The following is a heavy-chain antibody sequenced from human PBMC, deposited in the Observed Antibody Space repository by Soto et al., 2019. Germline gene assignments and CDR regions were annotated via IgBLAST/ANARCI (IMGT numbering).Heavy chain of an antibody. V-gene: IGHV3-33*01. CDR1: GFTFSHYG. CDR3: ARDVGDVMSTIQGHGMDV. J-gene: IGHJ6*02. CDR2: QWFDGSNK. Sequence: GGSLRLSCVGSGFTFSHYGMHWVRQAPGKGLEWVAVQWFDGSNKFHADSVKGRFTISRDNSQNTLYLQMDSLRAEDTAVYYCARDVGDVMSTIQGHGMDVWGQGTTVTV. D-gene: IGHD5-12*01.